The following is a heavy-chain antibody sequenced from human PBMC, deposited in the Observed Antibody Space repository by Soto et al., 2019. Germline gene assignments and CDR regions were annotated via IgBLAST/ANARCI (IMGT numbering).Heavy chain of an antibody. D-gene: IGHD3-3*01. CDR3: AKDPYYDFWSGYFFDY. CDR2: ISGSGGST. V-gene: IGHV3-23*01. J-gene: IGHJ4*02. CDR1: GFTFSSYA. Sequence: GGSLRLSCAASGFTFSSYAMSWVRQAPGKGLEWVSAISGSGGSTYYADSVKGRFTISRDNSKNTLYLQMNSLRAEDTAVYYCAKDPYYDFWSGYFFDYWGQGTLVTVSS.